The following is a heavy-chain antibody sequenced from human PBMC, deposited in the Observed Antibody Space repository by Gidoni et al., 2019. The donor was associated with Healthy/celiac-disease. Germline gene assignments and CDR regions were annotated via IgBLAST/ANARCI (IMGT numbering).Heavy chain of an antibody. CDR2: ISGSGGST. CDR3: AKYPVTKTYYDFWSGYSDY. J-gene: IGHJ4*02. Sequence: EVQLLESGGGLVQPGGSLRLSCAASGFTFSSYAMSWVRQAPGKGLEWVSAISGSGGSTYYADSVKGRFTISRDNSKNTLYLQMNSLRAEDTAVYYCAKYPVTKTYYDFWSGYSDYWGQGTLVTVSS. D-gene: IGHD3-3*01. V-gene: IGHV3-23*01. CDR1: GFTFSSYA.